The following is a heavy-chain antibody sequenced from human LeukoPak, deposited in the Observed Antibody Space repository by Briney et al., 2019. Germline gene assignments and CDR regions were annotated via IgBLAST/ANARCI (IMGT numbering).Heavy chain of an antibody. CDR1: GGSISSGDYY. J-gene: IGHJ5*02. V-gene: IGHV4-30-4*01. Sequence: SQTLSLTCTVSGGSISSGDYYWSWIRQPPGKGLEWIGYIYYSGSTYYNPSPKSRVTISVDTSKNQFSLKLSSVTTADTAVYYCARGYYGSGSYEPWGQGTLVTVSS. CDR2: IYYSGST. CDR3: ARGYYGSGSYEP. D-gene: IGHD3-10*01.